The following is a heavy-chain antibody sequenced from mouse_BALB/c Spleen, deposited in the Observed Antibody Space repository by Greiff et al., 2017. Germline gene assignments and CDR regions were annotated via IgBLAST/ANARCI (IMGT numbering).Heavy chain of an antibody. D-gene: IGHD2-10*02. CDR2: ISSGGST. J-gene: IGHJ2*01. Sequence: DVKLVESGGGLVKPGGSLKLSCAASGFTFSSYAMSWVRQTPEKRLEWVASISSGGSTYYPDSVKGRFTISRDNARNILYLQMSSLRSEDTAMYYCAREYGNYEGYYFDYWGQGTTLTVSS. V-gene: IGHV5-6-5*01. CDR1: GFTFSSYA. CDR3: AREYGNYEGYYFDY.